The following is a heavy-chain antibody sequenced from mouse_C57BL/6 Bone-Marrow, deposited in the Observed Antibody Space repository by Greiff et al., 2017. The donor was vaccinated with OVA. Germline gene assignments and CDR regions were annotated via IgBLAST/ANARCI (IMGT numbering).Heavy chain of an antibody. J-gene: IGHJ2*01. D-gene: IGHD2-5*01. CDR3: ERGDSNYYFDY. CDR2: INPNYGTT. Sequence: EVKVVESGPELVKPGASVKISCKASGYSFTDYNMNWVKQSNGKSLEWIGVINPNYGTTSYNQKFKGKATLTVDQSSSTAYMQLNSLTSEDSAVYYCERGDSNYYFDYWGQGTTLTVSS. V-gene: IGHV1-39*01. CDR1: GYSFTDYN.